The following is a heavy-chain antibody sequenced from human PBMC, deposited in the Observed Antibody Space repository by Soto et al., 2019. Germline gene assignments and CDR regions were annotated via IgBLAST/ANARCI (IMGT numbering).Heavy chain of an antibody. J-gene: IGHJ6*02. D-gene: IGHD3-3*01. Sequence: PSETLSLTCTVYGASVNTGGYYCTWFRQFPGKGLEWMGYIFYLSTTYYNPSLASRIAMSLDLSKNQFSLRLTSVTAADTAVYYCARWGGYYTVRPVYYYSCGMDFWGQGIMLTGSS. CDR2: IFYLSTT. CDR3: ARWGGYYTVRPVYYYSCGMDF. CDR1: GASVNTGGYY. V-gene: IGHV4-31*03.